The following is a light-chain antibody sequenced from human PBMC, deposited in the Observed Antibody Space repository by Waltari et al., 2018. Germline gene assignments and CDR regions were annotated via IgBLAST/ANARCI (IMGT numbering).Light chain of an antibody. V-gene: IGLV3-25*03. CDR3: QSAASGDTYSWV. Sequence: SYELTQPPSVSVSPGQTARIACPGDALPKQFAYWYQQKPGQAPVLVIYKDTERPSGNPERFSGSSSGTTVTLTISGVQAEDEADYYCQSAASGDTYSWVFGGGTRLTVL. CDR2: KDT. CDR1: ALPKQF. J-gene: IGLJ3*02.